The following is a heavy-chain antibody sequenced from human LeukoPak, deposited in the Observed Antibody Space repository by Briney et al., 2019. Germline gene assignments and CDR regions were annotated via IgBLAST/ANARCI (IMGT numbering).Heavy chain of an antibody. CDR2: IYYSGST. J-gene: IGHJ4*02. CDR3: ASSPSGYWWNFDC. Sequence: GSLRLSCAASGFTVSSNSMSWVRQAPGKGLEWIGSIYYSGSTYNNPSLKSRVTISVDTTKNQFSLKLTSVTAADTAVYYCASSPSGYWWNFDCWGQGTLVTVSS. D-gene: IGHD3-22*01. V-gene: IGHV4-59*05. CDR1: GFTVSSNS.